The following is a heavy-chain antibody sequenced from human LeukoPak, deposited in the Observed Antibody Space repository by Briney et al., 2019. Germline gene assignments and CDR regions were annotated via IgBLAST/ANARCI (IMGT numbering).Heavy chain of an antibody. CDR1: GGPFSGYY. V-gene: IGHV4-34*01. CDR2: INHSGST. Sequence: SETLSLTCAVYGGPFSGYYWSWIRQPPGKGLEWIGEINHSGSTNYNPSLKSRVTISVDTSKNQFSLKLSSVTAADTAVFYCASSGYDSMGYYFDYWGQGTLVTVSS. D-gene: IGHD5-12*01. CDR3: ASSGYDSMGYYFDY. J-gene: IGHJ4*02.